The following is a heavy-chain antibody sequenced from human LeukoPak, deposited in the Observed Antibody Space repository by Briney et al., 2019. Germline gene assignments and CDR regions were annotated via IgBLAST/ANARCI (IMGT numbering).Heavy chain of an antibody. CDR3: AKGGGWLYYFDY. CDR1: GSTFSNFA. V-gene: IGHV3-23*01. CDR2: INNRDGIT. D-gene: IGHD6-19*01. Sequence: PGGSLRLSCAASGSTFSNFAMHWGRQAPGKGLEWVSAINNRDGITYYADSVKGRFTISRDNSKSTVYLQMNILRAADTAVYYCAKGGGWLYYFDYWGQGTLVTVSS. J-gene: IGHJ4*02.